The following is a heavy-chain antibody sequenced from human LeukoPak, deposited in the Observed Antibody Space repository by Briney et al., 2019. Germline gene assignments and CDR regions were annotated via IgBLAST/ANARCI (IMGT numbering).Heavy chain of an antibody. CDR2: INAHNGYT. V-gene: IGHV1-18*01. CDR1: GYTFTSYG. D-gene: IGHD3-16*02. J-gene: IGHJ3*01. CDR3: ARVVTGALDV. Sequence: AASVKVSCKASGYTFTSYGITWVRQAPGQGLEWMGWINAHNGYTNYTQSLQGRVTMPTDTSTTTAYMDLRSLSSDDTAVYYCARVVTGALDVWGQGTMVTVSS.